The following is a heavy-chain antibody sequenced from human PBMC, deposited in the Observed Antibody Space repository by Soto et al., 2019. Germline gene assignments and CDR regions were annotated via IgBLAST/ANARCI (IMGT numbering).Heavy chain of an antibody. CDR3: AGAVSDFDVRRYRTSYFDQ. Sequence: PSETLSLTCTVSGASVSTGVYYWTWIRQHPGKGPEWIGYIDNSGSTYYNPSLTGRVDISVDTSKNEFSLNLQSLTAADTAFYYCAGAVSDFDVRRYRTSYFDQWGQGILVTVSS. V-gene: IGHV4-31*03. D-gene: IGHD3-10*02. J-gene: IGHJ4*02. CDR1: GASVSTGVYY. CDR2: IDNSGST.